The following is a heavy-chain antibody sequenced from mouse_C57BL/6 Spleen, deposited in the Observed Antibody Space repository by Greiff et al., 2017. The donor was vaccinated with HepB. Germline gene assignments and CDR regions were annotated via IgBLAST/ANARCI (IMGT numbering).Heavy chain of an antibody. D-gene: IGHD1-1*01. V-gene: IGHV5-16*01. CDR1: GFTFSDYY. CDR2: INYDGSST. J-gene: IGHJ1*03. CDR3: ARGDYGSSYNWYFDV. Sequence: EVMLVESEGGLVQPGSSMKLSCTASGFTFSDYYMAWVRQVPEKGLEWVANINYDGSSTYYLDSLKSRFIISRDNAKNILYLQMSSLKSEDTATYYCARGDYGSSYNWYFDVWGTGTTVTVSS.